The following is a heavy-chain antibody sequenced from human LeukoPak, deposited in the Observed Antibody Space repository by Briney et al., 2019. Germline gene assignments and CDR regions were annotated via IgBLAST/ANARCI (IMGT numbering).Heavy chain of an antibody. Sequence: GGSLRLSCAASGFTFSSYSMNWVRQAPGKGLEWVSSISSSSSCIYYADSVKGRFTISRDNAKNSLYLQMNSLRAEDTAVYYCVCYYYDSSGYPYGYWGQGTLVTVSS. J-gene: IGHJ4*02. CDR1: GFTFSSYS. D-gene: IGHD3-22*01. CDR3: VCYYYDSSGYPYGY. V-gene: IGHV3-21*01. CDR2: ISSSSSCI.